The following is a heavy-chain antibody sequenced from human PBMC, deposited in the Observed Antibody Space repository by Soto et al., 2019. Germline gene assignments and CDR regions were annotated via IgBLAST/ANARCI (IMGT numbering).Heavy chain of an antibody. V-gene: IGHV3-23*03. CDR3: ARGPPTVGSINLVFDY. Sequence: EVQLLESGGGLVQPGGSLKLSCAASGFTFNNFAMNWVRRAPGKGLEWVSLINSGGESTYYGVSVRGRFTISRDNSKNTLYLQMHSLGAEDTAVYFCARGPPTVGSINLVFDYWGQGALVTVSS. J-gene: IGHJ4*02. CDR2: INSGGEST. CDR1: GFTFNNFA. D-gene: IGHD1-26*01.